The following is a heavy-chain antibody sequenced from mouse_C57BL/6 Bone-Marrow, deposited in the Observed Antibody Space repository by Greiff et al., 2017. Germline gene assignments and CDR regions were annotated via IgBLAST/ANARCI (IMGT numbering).Heavy chain of an antibody. Sequence: EVQLVESGEGLVKPGGSLKLSCAASGFTFSSYAMSWVRQTPEKRLEWVAYISSGGDYIYYADTVKGRFTISRDNARNTLYLQMSSLKSEDTAMYYCTVYYDYDDYFDYWGQGTTLTVSS. J-gene: IGHJ2*01. CDR1: GFTFSSYA. CDR3: TVYYDYDDYFDY. D-gene: IGHD2-4*01. V-gene: IGHV5-9-1*02. CDR2: ISSGGDYI.